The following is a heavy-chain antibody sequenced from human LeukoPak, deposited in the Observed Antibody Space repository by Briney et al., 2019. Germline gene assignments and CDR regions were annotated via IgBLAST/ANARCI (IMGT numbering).Heavy chain of an antibody. CDR1: GGTFSSYT. Sequence: SVKVSCNASGGTFSSYTISWVRQAPGQGLEWMGRIIPILGIANYAQKFQGRVTITEDKSTSTAYMELSSLRSEDTAVYYCARGGHYSSSSFDYWGQGTLVTVSS. CDR2: IIPILGIA. CDR3: ARGGHYSSSSFDY. D-gene: IGHD6-6*01. V-gene: IGHV1-69*02. J-gene: IGHJ4*02.